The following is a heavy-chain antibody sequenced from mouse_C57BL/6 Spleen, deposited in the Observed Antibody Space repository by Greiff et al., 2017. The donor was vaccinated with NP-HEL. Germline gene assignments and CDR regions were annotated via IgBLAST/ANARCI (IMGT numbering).Heavy chain of an antibody. V-gene: IGHV1-64*01. J-gene: IGHJ3*01. Sequence: QVQLQQPGAELVKPGASVKLSCKASGYTFTSYWMHWVKQRPGQGLEWIGMIHPNSGSTNYNEKFKSKATLTVDKSSSTAYMQLSSLTSEDSAVYYCARWGDEGHIFAYWGRGTLVTVSA. CDR2: IHPNSGST. CDR3: ARWGDEGHIFAY. D-gene: IGHD6-1*01. CDR1: GYTFTSYW.